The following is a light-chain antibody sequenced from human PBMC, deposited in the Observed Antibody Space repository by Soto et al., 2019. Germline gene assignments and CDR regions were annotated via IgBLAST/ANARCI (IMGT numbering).Light chain of an antibody. CDR2: AAS. CDR1: QDIYDY. J-gene: IGKJ2*01. CDR3: QQYDNSPMFT. Sequence: DLQMTQSPSSLSASVGDSVTLTCQASQDIYDYLNWYQHKPGKAPRLLIYAASNLETGVPSRFSGSGSGTDFTFPINSLQPEDIAPYYCQQYDNSPMFTFGRGTKVEI. V-gene: IGKV1-33*01.